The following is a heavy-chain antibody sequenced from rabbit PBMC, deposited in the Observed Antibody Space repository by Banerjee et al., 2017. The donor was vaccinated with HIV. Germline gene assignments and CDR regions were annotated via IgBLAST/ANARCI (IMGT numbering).Heavy chain of an antibody. D-gene: IGHD6-1*01. CDR1: GFSFRW. CDR3: ARSSDGGYLYGMDL. CDR2: IWTSSGST. V-gene: IGHV1S45*01. Sequence: QEQLEESGGDLVKPEGSLTLTCTASGFSFRWICWVRQAPGKGLEWIACIWTSSGSTYYATWAKGRFTISKTSSTTVTLQMTSLTAADTATYFCARSSDGGYLYGMDLWGPGTLVTVS. J-gene: IGHJ4*01.